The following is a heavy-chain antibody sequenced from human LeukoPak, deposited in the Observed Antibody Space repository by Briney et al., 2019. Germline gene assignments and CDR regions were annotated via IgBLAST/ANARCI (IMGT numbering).Heavy chain of an antibody. Sequence: QAXGXXXEWMGXXXXXGGSTSYAQKFQGRVTMTRDTSTSTVYMELSSLRSEDTAVYYCARGYCSGGSCYSVGYFDYWGQGTLVTVSS. CDR2: XXXXGGST. D-gene: IGHD2-15*01. CDR3: ARGYCSGGSCYSVGYFDY. V-gene: IGHV1-46*01. J-gene: IGHJ4*02.